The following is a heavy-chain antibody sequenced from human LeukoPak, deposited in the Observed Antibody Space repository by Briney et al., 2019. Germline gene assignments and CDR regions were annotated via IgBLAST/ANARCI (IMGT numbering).Heavy chain of an antibody. CDR2: ISAYNGNT. V-gene: IGHV1-18*01. D-gene: IGHD2-2*01. CDR1: GYTFTSYG. Sequence: ASVKVSCKASGYTFTSYGISWVRQAPGQGLEWMGWISAYNGNTNYAQKLQGRVTMTTDTSTSTAYMELRSLRSDDTAVYYCARGDWDSTSRGWFDPWGQGILVTVSS. CDR3: ARGDWDSTSRGWFDP. J-gene: IGHJ5*02.